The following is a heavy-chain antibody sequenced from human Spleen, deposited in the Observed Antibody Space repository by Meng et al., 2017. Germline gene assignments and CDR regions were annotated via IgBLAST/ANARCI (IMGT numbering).Heavy chain of an antibody. D-gene: IGHD2-15*01. CDR1: GFSFTDYW. CDR3: ARRLRWFAGYFDY. Sequence: GESLKISCKGSGFSFTDYWIGWVRQMPGKGLEWMGNIYPGDSDTRYSPSFQGQVTISVDKSISTAYLQWSTLKASDTAMYYCARRLRWFAGYFDYWGQGTLVTVSS. J-gene: IGHJ4*02. V-gene: IGHV5-51*01. CDR2: IYPGDSDT.